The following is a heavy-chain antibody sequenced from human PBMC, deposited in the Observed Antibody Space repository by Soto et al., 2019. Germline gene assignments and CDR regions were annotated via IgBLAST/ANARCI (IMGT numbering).Heavy chain of an antibody. Sequence: GGSLRLSCVASGFIFSDYGMHWVRQDPGKGLEWVAVIWNDGSNKYYGDSVEGRFTISRDNTKNTLYLQMNSLRAEDTAVYYCAKGGYKSSWNRIDNWGPGTLVTVSS. CDR3: AKGGYKSSWNRIDN. CDR2: IWNDGSNK. V-gene: IGHV3-33*06. J-gene: IGHJ4*02. D-gene: IGHD6-13*01. CDR1: GFIFSDYG.